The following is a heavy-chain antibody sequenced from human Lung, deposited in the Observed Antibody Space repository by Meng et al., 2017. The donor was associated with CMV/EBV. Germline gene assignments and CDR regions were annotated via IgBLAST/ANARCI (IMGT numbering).Heavy chain of an antibody. V-gene: IGHV1-46*01. J-gene: IGHJ4*02. CDR2: INSRSGTT. D-gene: IGHD3-22*01. CDR1: GYTFTNYC. Sequence: SVKVSXKASGYTFTNYCLHWVRQAPGQGLEWMGMINSRSGTTTYSQKFQGRISMTRDTSTSTVYLDLSSLRSEDSTVYYCAREEGSYDGSGAFDYWGQGXLVTVSS. CDR3: AREEGSYDGSGAFDY.